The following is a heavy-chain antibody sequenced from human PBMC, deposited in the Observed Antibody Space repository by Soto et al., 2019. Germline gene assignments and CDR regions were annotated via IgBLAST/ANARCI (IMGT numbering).Heavy chain of an antibody. V-gene: IGHV4-39*01. J-gene: IGHJ6*02. D-gene: IGHD2-15*01. CDR1: GYSVTSSDYY. Sequence: PSETLSLTCSVSGYSVTSSDYYWAWIRQPPGKGLEWIGSMFYSGLTYYNPSLKSRVTLSVDTSKNQFSVRLKSVTAADTAVYYCAPLSVSLSGPYGIHVWGQGTTVTVSS. CDR3: APLSVSLSGPYGIHV. CDR2: MFYSGLT.